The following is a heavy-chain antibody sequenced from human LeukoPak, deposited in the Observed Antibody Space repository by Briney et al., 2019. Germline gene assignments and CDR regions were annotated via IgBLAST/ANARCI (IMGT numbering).Heavy chain of an antibody. CDR2: MNPKSGGT. V-gene: IGHV1-2*02. CDR3: ARDRVATSLLY. Sequence: ASVKVSCKASGYTFTGYYIHWVRQAPGQGLEWMGLMNPKSGGTSYAQKFQGRVTMTRDTSITAYMELTSLRSDDTAIYYCARDRVATSLLYWGQGTLVTVSS. J-gene: IGHJ4*02. CDR1: GYTFTGYY. D-gene: IGHD5-12*01.